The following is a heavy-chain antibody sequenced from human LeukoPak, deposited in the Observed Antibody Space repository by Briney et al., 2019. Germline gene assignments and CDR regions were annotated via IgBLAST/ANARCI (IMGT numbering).Heavy chain of an antibody. CDR3: ARADRLHGGPYLIGP. CDR2: INPNSGGT. V-gene: IGHV1-2*02. J-gene: IGHJ5*02. CDR1: GYSFTDFY. D-gene: IGHD2-21*01. Sequence: ASVKVSCKTSGYSFTDFYMHWVRQAPGQGLEWMGWINPNSGGTSSAQKFQGRVTMTRDTSITTVYMEVSWLTSDDTAIYYCARADRLHGGPYLIGPWGQGTLVTVSS.